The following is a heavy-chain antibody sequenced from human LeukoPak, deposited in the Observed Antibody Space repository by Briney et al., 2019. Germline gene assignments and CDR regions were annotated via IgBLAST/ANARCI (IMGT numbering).Heavy chain of an antibody. CDR3: AKDLDWGSRYYYYMDV. CDR1: GFTVSSNY. Sequence: PGGSLRLSCAASGFTVSSNYMSWVRQAPGQGLEWVSVISGSDDTTYYADSVKGRFTISRDNSKNTLYLQMNSLRAEDTAVYYCAKDLDWGSRYYYYMDVWGKGTTVTVSS. V-gene: IGHV3-23*01. J-gene: IGHJ6*03. CDR2: ISGSDDTT. D-gene: IGHD7-27*01.